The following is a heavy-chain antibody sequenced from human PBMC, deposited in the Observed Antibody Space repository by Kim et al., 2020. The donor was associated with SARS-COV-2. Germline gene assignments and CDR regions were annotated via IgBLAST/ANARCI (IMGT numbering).Heavy chain of an antibody. D-gene: IGHD2-21*01. Sequence: GNTKYSPSLKRRATLSVDTSKNQFSLKLRSVTAADTAVYYCARRPAGIDSWGQGTPVTVSS. V-gene: IGHV4-34*01. J-gene: IGHJ4*02. CDR2: GNT. CDR3: ARRPAGIDS.